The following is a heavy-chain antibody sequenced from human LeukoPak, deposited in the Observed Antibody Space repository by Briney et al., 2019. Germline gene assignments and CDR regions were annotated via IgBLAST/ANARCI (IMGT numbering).Heavy chain of an antibody. CDR1: GFTFSSYG. CDR3: AKYGLLWFGELISRVVCYFDY. CDR2: IWYDGSNK. V-gene: IGHV3-33*06. J-gene: IGHJ4*02. Sequence: GRSLRLSCAASGFTFSSYGMHWVRQAPGKGLEWVAVIWYDGSNKYYADSVKGRFTISRDNSKNTLYLQMNSLRAEDTAVYYCAKYGLLWFGELISRVVCYFDYWGQGTLVTVSS. D-gene: IGHD3-10*01.